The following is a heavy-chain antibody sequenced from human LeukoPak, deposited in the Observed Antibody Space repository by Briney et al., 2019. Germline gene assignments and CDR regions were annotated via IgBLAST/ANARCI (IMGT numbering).Heavy chain of an antibody. Sequence: SETLSLTCTVSGGSISSSSYYWGWIRQPPGKGLEWVGYISYSGSTHYSPSLSSRVSISLDTSKNQFSLRLKSVTAADTAVYYCARGDESLVYGMDVWGQGTTVTVSS. V-gene: IGHV4-61*05. CDR3: ARGDESLVYGMDV. CDR2: ISYSGST. J-gene: IGHJ6*02. CDR1: GGSISSSSYY.